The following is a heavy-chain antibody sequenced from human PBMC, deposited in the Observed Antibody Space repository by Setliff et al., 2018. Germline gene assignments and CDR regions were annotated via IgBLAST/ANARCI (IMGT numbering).Heavy chain of an antibody. D-gene: IGHD2-15*01. CDR2: IWDDGGNK. CDR1: GFTFSSFR. CDR3: ARTCSGSGCYAGLES. Sequence: GGSLRLSCAASGFTFSSFRMHWVRQAPGKGLEWVAVIWDDGGNKYHADSVKGRFTISRDNSKNTLYLQMNSLRPEDTAVYYCARTCSGSGCYAGLESWGQGTPVTSPQ. V-gene: IGHV3-33*08. J-gene: IGHJ4*02.